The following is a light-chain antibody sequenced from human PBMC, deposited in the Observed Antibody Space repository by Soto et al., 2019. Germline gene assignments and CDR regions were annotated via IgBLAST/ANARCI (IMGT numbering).Light chain of an antibody. V-gene: IGLV2-14*01. Sequence: QSALTQPASVSGSPGQSITISCTGTSSDVGGYNYVSWYQQHPGKAPKLKIYDVSNRPYGVSNRFSGSKSGNTASLTISGLQAEDEADYYCSSYTSSSTPVVFGGGTKLTVL. CDR1: SSDVGGYNY. J-gene: IGLJ2*01. CDR3: SSYTSSSTPVV. CDR2: DVS.